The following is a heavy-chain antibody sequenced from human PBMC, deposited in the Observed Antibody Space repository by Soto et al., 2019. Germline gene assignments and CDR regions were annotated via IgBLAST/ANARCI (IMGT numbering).Heavy chain of an antibody. CDR1: GGSISSGGYS. J-gene: IGHJ5*02. CDR3: ARGQGGYSYPNWFDP. V-gene: IGHV4-30-2*01. CDR2: IYHSGST. Sequence: SETLSLTCAVSGGSISSGGYSWSWIRQPPGKGLEWIGYIYHSGSTYYNPSLKSRVTISVDRSKNQFSLKLSSVTAADTAVYYCARGQGGYSYPNWFDPWGQGTLVTVSS. D-gene: IGHD5-18*01.